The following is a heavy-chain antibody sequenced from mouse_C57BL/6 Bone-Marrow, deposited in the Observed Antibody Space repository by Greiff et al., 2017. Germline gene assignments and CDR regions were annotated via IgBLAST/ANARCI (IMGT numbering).Heavy chain of an antibody. Sequence: QVQLQQPGAELVMPGASVKLSCKASGYTFTSYWMHWVKQRPGQGLEWIGEIDPSDSYTNYNQQFKGKSTLTVDKSSSTAYMQLSSLTSEDSAVYYCAREDITTVGGFAYWGQGTLVTVSA. CDR1: GYTFTSYW. CDR3: AREDITTVGGFAY. V-gene: IGHV1-69*01. J-gene: IGHJ3*01. CDR2: IDPSDSYT. D-gene: IGHD1-1*01.